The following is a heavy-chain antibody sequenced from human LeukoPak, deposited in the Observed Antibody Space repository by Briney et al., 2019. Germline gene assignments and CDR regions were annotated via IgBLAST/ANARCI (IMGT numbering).Heavy chain of an antibody. V-gene: IGHV3-74*01. CDR1: GFTFSSYW. Sequence: GGSLRLSCAASGFTFSSYWMHWVRQVPGKGLVRVSRINSDGRSTSYADSVKGRFTISRDNTKNTLYLQMNSLRVEDTAVYYCARDQLYCSGGICYFEYWGQGTLVTVSS. J-gene: IGHJ4*02. D-gene: IGHD2-15*01. CDR2: INSDGRST. CDR3: ARDQLYCSGGICYFEY.